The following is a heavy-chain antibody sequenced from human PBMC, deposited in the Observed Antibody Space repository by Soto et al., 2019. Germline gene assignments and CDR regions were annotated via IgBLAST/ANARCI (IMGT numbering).Heavy chain of an antibody. V-gene: IGHV3-21*01. J-gene: IGHJ4*02. Sequence: GGSLRLSCAASGFTFSSYSMNWVRQAPAKGLEWVSSISSSSSYIYYADSVKGRFTISRDNAKNSLYLQMNSLRAEDTAVYYCARDLYSSGPAYWGQGTLVTVSS. D-gene: IGHD3-22*01. CDR1: GFTFSSYS. CDR2: ISSSSSYI. CDR3: ARDLYSSGPAY.